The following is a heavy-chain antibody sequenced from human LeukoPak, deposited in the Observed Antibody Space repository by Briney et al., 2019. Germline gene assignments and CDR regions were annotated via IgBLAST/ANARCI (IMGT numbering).Heavy chain of an antibody. CDR2: IRPDGRET. Sequence: PAGSLRLSCVVSRFTFSTNWMDWDRHAPGKGLEWVAFIRPDGRETNYAGSVKGRFTISRDNAKNSLYLQMNNLRVEDTAVYYCATRGDLSWFGALRHWSQGTVVTVSS. D-gene: IGHD3-16*02. CDR3: ATRGDLSWFGALRH. CDR1: RFTFSTNW. V-gene: IGHV3-7*01. J-gene: IGHJ4*02.